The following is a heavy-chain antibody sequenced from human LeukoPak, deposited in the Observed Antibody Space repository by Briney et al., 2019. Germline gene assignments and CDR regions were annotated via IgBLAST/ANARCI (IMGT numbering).Heavy chain of an antibody. CDR1: GGTFSSYA. CDR2: IIPIFGTA. Sequence: SVKVSCKASGGTFSSYAISWVRQAPGQGLEWMGGIIPIFGTANYAQKFQGRVTITTDESTSTAYMELSSLRSEDTAVYYCARGMNYGSGSPVRKNWYFDLWGRGTLVTVSS. CDR3: ARGMNYGSGSPVRKNWYFDL. J-gene: IGHJ2*01. V-gene: IGHV1-69*05. D-gene: IGHD3-10*01.